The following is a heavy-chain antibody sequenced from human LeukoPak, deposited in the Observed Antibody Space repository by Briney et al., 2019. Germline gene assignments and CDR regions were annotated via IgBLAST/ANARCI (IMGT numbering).Heavy chain of an antibody. V-gene: IGHV3-33*01. CDR3: ARDLGGPEGDGLDV. Sequence: GGSLRLSCAASGFIFSESGMHWVRQAPGKGLEWVAIVWPDGNRRYYGGSVKGRFAISRDNSKNTLYLQMSSLRVEDTAVYYCARDLGGPEGDGLDVWGQGTTVTVSS. CDR1: GFIFSESG. CDR2: VWPDGNRR. D-gene: IGHD3-16*01. J-gene: IGHJ6*02.